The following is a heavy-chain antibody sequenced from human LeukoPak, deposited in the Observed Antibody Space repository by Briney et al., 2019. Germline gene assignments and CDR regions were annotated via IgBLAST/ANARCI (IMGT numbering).Heavy chain of an antibody. J-gene: IGHJ4*02. CDR2: IYTSGST. CDR3: AISLCDSGTVLFDY. Sequence: SETLSLTCTVSGGSISSGSYYRSWIRQPAGKGLEWIGRIYTSGSTNYNPSLKSRVTISVDTSKNQFSLKLSSVTAADTAVYYCAISLCDSGTVLFDYWGQGTLVTVSS. CDR1: GGSISSGSYY. D-gene: IGHD3-10*01. V-gene: IGHV4-61*02.